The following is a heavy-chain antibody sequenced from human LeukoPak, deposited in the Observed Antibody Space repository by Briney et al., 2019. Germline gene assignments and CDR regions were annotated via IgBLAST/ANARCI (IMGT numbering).Heavy chain of an antibody. CDR2: INPNSGGT. CDR1: GYTFADYY. CDR3: ARGPSQIMENYMDV. V-gene: IGHV1-2*02. D-gene: IGHD3-16*01. J-gene: IGHJ6*03. Sequence: ASVNVSCKASGYTFADYYMHWVRQAPGQGLEWMGWINPNSGGTIYAQKFRGRVTMTRDTSISTAYMELSRLRSDDTAVYYCARGPSQIMENYMDVWGIGTTVTVSS.